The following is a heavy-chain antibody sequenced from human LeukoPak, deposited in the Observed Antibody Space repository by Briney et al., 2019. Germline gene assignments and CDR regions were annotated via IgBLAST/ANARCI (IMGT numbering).Heavy chain of an antibody. J-gene: IGHJ1*01. V-gene: IGHV3-30*03. CDR3: ARGPHYYGSGSLGIFQH. CDR2: ISYDGSNK. Sequence: GGSLRLSCAASGFTFSSYGMHWVRQAPGKGLEWVAVISYDGSNKYYADSVKGRFTISRDNSKNTLYLQMNSLRAEDTAVYYCARGPHYYGSGSLGIFQHWGQGTLVTVSS. CDR1: GFTFSSYG. D-gene: IGHD3-10*01.